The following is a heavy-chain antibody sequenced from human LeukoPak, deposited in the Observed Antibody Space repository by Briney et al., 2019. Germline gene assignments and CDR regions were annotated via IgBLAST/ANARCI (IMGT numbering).Heavy chain of an antibody. J-gene: IGHJ4*02. CDR3: AREEDRSGD. V-gene: IGHV4-39*07. CDR2: IYYRGNA. Sequence: SETLSLTCTVSGGSIIGSDYYWAWIRQPPGQGLEWIGSIYYRGNAYYNPSLKSRVTISVDTSKNQFSLSLSSVTAADTAVYYCAREEDRSGDWGQGTLVTVTS. CDR1: GGSIIGSDYY. D-gene: IGHD3-22*01.